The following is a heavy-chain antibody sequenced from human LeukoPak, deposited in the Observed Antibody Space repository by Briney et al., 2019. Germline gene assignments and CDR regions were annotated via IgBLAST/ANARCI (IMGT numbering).Heavy chain of an antibody. CDR1: GYTFTSYD. V-gene: IGHV1-8*01. CDR3: ARGGTGESYSSGLGDY. CDR2: MNPNSGNT. J-gene: IGHJ4*02. D-gene: IGHD6-19*01. Sequence: ASVKVSCKASGYTFTSYDINWVRQATGQGLEWMGWMNPNSGNTGYAQKFQGRVTMTRNTSISTAYMELSSLRSEDTAVYYCARGGTGESYSSGLGDYWGQGTLVTVSS.